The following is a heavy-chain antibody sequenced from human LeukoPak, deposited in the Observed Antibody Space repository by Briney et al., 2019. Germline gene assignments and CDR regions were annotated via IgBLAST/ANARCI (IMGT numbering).Heavy chain of an antibody. J-gene: IGHJ3*02. V-gene: IGHV3-74*01. CDR3: TRGPPIDAFDI. CDR2: INSDGTST. Sequence: PGGSLRLSCAASGFTFSSYAMSWVRQAPGKGLVWVSRINSDGTSTTYADSVKGRFTISRDNAKNTLYLQMNSLRVEDTAVYYCTRGPPIDAFDIWGQGTMVTVSS. CDR1: GFTFSSYA.